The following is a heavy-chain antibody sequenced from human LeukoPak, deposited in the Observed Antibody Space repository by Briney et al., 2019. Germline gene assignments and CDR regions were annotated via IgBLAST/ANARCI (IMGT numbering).Heavy chain of an antibody. V-gene: IGHV1-18*01. CDR2: ISAHNGNT. J-gene: IGHJ4*02. Sequence: ASLKVSGKASGYTFTSHGISWVRQAAGQGLEWMGWISAHNGNTNYAQKLQGRVTMTTDTSTSTAYMELRSLRSDDTAVYYCARDGSGSYLYWGQGTLVTVSS. CDR3: ARDGSGSYLY. CDR1: GYTFTSHG. D-gene: IGHD3-10*01.